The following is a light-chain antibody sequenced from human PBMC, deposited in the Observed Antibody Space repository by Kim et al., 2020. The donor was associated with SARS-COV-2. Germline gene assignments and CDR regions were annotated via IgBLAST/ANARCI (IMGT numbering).Light chain of an antibody. Sequence: ATINCKSSQSVLYNSNNKNYLAWYQQKPGQPPKLLMNWASTRESGVPDRFSGSGSGTDFTLTITSLQAEDVALYYCQQYYSSPRTFGQGTKVDIK. V-gene: IGKV4-1*01. CDR3: QQYYSSPRT. CDR2: WAS. J-gene: IGKJ1*01. CDR1: QSVLYNSNNKNY.